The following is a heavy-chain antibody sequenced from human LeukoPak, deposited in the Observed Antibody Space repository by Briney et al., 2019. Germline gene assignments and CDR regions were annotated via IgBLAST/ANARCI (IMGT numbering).Heavy chain of an antibody. J-gene: IGHJ4*02. CDR2: INSDGSST. V-gene: IGHV3-74*01. CDR3: ARAYSGSYYDY. D-gene: IGHD1-26*01. Sequence: GGSLRLSCAASGFTFSSYWMHWVRQAPGKGLVWVSRINSDGSSTSYADSVKGRSTISRDNAKNTLYLQMNSLRAEDTAVYHCARAYSGSYYDYWGQGTLVTVSS. CDR1: GFTFSSYW.